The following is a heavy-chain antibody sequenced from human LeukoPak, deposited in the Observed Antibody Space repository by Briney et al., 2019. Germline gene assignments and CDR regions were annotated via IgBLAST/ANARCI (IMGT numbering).Heavy chain of an antibody. CDR1: GFAFSSYW. J-gene: IGHJ5*02. CDR3: ARGPRGYDSSGGP. Sequence: GSLRLSCAASGFAFSSYWMSWVRQTPGKGLEWLANIKQEGTETYYVDSVKGRFTISRDNAKSSLYLQMNSLGAEDTAVYYCARGPRGYDSSGGPWGQGTLVTVSS. CDR2: IKQEGTET. V-gene: IGHV3-7*01. D-gene: IGHD3-22*01.